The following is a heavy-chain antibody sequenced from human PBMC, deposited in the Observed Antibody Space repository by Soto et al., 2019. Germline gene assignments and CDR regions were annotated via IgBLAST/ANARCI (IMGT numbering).Heavy chain of an antibody. D-gene: IGHD2-8*01. J-gene: IGHJ4*02. V-gene: IGHV1-3*01. CDR2: INAGNGNT. Sequence: ASVKFSWKASGYTFTSEAMHWGGKAPGQRLEWMGWINAGNGNTKYSQKFQGRVTITRDTSASTAYMELSSLRSEDTAVYYCAREWDIVLMAFDYWGQGTLVTVSS. CDR3: AREWDIVLMAFDY. CDR1: GYTFTSEA.